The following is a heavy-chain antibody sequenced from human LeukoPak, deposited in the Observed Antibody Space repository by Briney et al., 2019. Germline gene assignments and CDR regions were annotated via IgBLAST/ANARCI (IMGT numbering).Heavy chain of an antibody. J-gene: IGHJ3*02. V-gene: IGHV4-39*01. Sequence: SETLSLTGTVSGGSISSSSYYWGWIRQPPGKGVEGFGTIYYSGSTYYIPSLKSRVTISVATSKNPCSLELRSVSAADTAVYYCARHGGFSYGFLNDAFDIWGQGTMVTVSS. D-gene: IGHD5-18*01. CDR1: GGSISSSSYY. CDR3: ARHGGFSYGFLNDAFDI. CDR2: IYYSGST.